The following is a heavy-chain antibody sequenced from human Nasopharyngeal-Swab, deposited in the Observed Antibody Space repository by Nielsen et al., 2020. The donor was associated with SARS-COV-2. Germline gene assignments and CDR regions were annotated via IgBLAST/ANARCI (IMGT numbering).Heavy chain of an antibody. V-gene: IGHV4-30-2*01. D-gene: IGHD6-13*01. CDR3: ARQGLYSSDY. CDR1: GGSISSGGYS. CDR2: IYHSGST. Sequence: SETLSLTCAVSGGSISSGGYSWSWIRQPPGKGLEWIGYIYHSGSTYYNPSLKSRVTISVDTSKNQFSLKLSSVTAADTAVYYCARQGLYSSDYWGQGTLVIVSS. J-gene: IGHJ4*02.